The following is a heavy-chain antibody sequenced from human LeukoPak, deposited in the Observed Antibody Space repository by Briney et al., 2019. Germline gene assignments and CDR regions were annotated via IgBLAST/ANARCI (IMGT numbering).Heavy chain of an antibody. CDR3: AKDLWSTSWFRFGDY. J-gene: IGHJ4*02. CDR1: GFTFSSYA. D-gene: IGHD6-13*01. CDR2: ISGSGDTT. Sequence: GGSLRLSCAASGFTFSSYAMTWVREAPGKELEWVSAISGSGDTTYYADSVKGRFSISRDNSKNTLYLQMNSLRVEDTAIYYCAKDLWSTSWFRFGDYWGQGTLVTVSS. V-gene: IGHV3-23*01.